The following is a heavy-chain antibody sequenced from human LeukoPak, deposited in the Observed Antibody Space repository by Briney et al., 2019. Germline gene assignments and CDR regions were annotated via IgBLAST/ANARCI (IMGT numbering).Heavy chain of an antibody. V-gene: IGHV3-74*01. J-gene: IGHJ4*02. CDR2: IDNDGHGI. Sequence: GGSLRLSCAASGFTFRSYDMNWVRQGPEKGLELVSRIDNDGHGIIYADSVKGRFTTSRDNVKNTLYLQMNSLRVEDTAVYYCAKNGGSQCYSHLDSWGQGTLVTVSS. CDR3: AKNGGSQCYSHLDS. CDR1: GFTFRSYD. D-gene: IGHD2-15*01.